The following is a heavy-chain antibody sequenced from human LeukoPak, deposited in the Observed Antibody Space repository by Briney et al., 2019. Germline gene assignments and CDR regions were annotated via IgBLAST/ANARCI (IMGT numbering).Heavy chain of an antibody. D-gene: IGHD3-10*01. J-gene: IGHJ6*02. CDR2: INPNSGGT. CDR3: ARDYYHGAGSNYYYDGMDV. V-gene: IGHV1-2*02. CDR1: GYTFTRYY. Sequence: GASLKLSCKPSGYTFTRYYMHWVRQAPGQGLEWMGWINPNSGGTNYAQKFQGRVTMTRDTSNSPAYMELSRLRSVDTAVYYCARDYYHGAGSNYYYDGMDVWGQGTTVTVSS.